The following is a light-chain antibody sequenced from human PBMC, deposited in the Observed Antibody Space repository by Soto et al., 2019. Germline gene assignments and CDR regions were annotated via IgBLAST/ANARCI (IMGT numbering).Light chain of an antibody. CDR2: GAS. V-gene: IGKV3-15*01. CDR1: QNISSN. Sequence: EIVMTQSPATLSVSPGERATLSCRASQNISSNLAWYQQKPGQAPRLLIYGASTRATGFPARFSGSGSGTEFTLTISSLQSEDFAVYYCQQYNNWPRETFGQGTKLEIK. J-gene: IGKJ2*01. CDR3: QQYNNWPRET.